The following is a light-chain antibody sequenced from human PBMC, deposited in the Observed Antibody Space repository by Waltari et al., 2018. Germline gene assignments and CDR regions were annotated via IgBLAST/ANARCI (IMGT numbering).Light chain of an antibody. Sequence: EIVMTQSPAILFVSPGERATLSCRASQRVSSNLAWYQQKPGQAPRLLIHGAYTMSTGNPARFSGSGSGTEFTLTISSLQSEDFAVYYCQQYNNWPPLTFGGGTKVEIK. CDR3: QQYNNWPPLT. CDR1: QRVSSN. CDR2: GAY. J-gene: IGKJ4*01. V-gene: IGKV3-15*01.